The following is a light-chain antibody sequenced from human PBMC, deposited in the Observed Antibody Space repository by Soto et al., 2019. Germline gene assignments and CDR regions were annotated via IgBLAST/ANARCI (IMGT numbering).Light chain of an antibody. CDR2: AAS. J-gene: IGKJ4*01. CDR1: QGLSSY. Sequence: DIQLTQSPSFLSASVGDRVTITCRASQGLSSYLAWYQQKPGKAPSLLIYAASTLQSGVPPRFSGSGSGTEFTLTISSLQPEDFATYYCQQLNSYPLTFGGGTKVEIK. CDR3: QQLNSYPLT. V-gene: IGKV1-9*01.